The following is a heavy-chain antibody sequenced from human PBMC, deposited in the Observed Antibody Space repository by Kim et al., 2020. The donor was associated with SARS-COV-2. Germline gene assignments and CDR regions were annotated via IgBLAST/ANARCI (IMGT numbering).Heavy chain of an antibody. V-gene: IGHV3-30*18. D-gene: IGHD6-6*01. J-gene: IGHJ6*02. Sequence: GGSLRLSCAASGFAFSRYGMHWVRQAPGKGLQWVAAISYDGRSKYYADFVKGRLTISRDNSKNTLLLQLNTLRTDDTAVFYCAKDSAHLSDYNTGLDVWGQGTTVAVSS. CDR3: AKDSAHLSDYNTGLDV. CDR1: GFAFSRYG. CDR2: ISYDGRSK.